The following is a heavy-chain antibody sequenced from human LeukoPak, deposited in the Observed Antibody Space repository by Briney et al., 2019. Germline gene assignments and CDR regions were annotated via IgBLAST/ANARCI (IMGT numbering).Heavy chain of an antibody. J-gene: IGHJ4*02. D-gene: IGHD4-17*01. CDR2: IHGTGST. Sequence: SETLSLTCAVSGGSISNSHWWSWVRQPPGKGLEYIAEIHGTGSTNSNPSLRSRITISMDGSKNRFFLNLYDVTAADTAVYYCARNGAYAIDSWGQGTLVTVSS. CDR1: GGSISNSHW. CDR3: ARNGAYAIDS. V-gene: IGHV4-4*02.